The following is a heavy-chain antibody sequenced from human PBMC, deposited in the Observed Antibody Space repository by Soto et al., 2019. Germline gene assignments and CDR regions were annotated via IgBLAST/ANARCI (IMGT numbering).Heavy chain of an antibody. CDR3: VHRSGVSYFDY. J-gene: IGHJ4*02. CDR2: IFWDGDK. V-gene: IGHV2-5*02. Sequence: QITLKESGPTLVKPTQTLTLTCTFSGFSLRTSGVGVGWIRQPPGKALEWLALIFWDGDKRYSPSLESRLTITKDTSKIPVVLTVTYMDPVDTATYYCVHRSGVSYFDYWGQGTLVTVSS. D-gene: IGHD3-3*01. CDR1: GFSLRTSGVG.